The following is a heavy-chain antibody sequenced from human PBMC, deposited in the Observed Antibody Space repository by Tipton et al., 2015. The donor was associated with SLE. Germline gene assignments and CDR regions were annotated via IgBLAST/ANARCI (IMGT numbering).Heavy chain of an antibody. V-gene: IGHV4-59*08. Sequence: TLSLTCTVSGGSISSYYWSWIRQPPGKGLEWIGYIYYSGSTNYNPSLKSRVTISVDTSKNQFSLKLSSVTAADTAVYDCARQPIAAAGTSNYFDYWGQGTLVTVSS. CDR3: ARQPIAAAGTSNYFDY. CDR2: IYYSGST. D-gene: IGHD6-13*01. J-gene: IGHJ4*02. CDR1: GGSISSYY.